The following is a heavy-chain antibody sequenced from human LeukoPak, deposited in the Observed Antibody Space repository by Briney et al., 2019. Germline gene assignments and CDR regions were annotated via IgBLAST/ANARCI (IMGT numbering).Heavy chain of an antibody. CDR1: GGSISSYY. J-gene: IGHJ4*02. D-gene: IGHD3-22*01. V-gene: IGHV4-4*07. Sequence: KPSETLSLTCTVSGGSISSYYWSWIRQPAGKGLEWIGRIYTSGSTNYNPSLKSRVTMSVDTSKNQFSLKLSSVTAADTAVYYCARDAPYDSSGPKWRFFDYWGQGTLVTVSS. CDR2: IYTSGST. CDR3: ARDAPYDSSGPKWRFFDY.